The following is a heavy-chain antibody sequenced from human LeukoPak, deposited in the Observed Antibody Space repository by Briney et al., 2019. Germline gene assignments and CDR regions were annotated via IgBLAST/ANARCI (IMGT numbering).Heavy chain of an antibody. CDR1: GFTFSSYA. CDR3: ARDYMVRGVLPFTAFDP. J-gene: IGHJ5*02. CDR2: ISGSGGST. V-gene: IGHV3-23*01. D-gene: IGHD3-10*01. Sequence: AGGSLRLSCAASGFTFSSYAMSWVRQAPGKGLEWVSAISGSGGSTYYADSVKGRFTISRDNSKNTLYLQMNSLRAEDTAVYYCARDYMVRGVLPFTAFDPWGQGTLVTVSS.